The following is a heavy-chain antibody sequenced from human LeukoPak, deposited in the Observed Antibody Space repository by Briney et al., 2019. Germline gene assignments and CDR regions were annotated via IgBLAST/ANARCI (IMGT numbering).Heavy chain of an antibody. CDR3: ARDDYNYDRPFDY. CDR1: GFTFSTYE. Sequence: GGSLRLSCEASGFTFSTYEMNWVRQAPGKGLEWVSYISTSGGTTYYADSVKGRFTISRDNAMQSLYLQMNSLRAEDTAVYYCARDDYNYDRPFDYWGQGTLATVSS. V-gene: IGHV3-48*03. D-gene: IGHD3-22*01. CDR2: ISTSGGTT. J-gene: IGHJ4*02.